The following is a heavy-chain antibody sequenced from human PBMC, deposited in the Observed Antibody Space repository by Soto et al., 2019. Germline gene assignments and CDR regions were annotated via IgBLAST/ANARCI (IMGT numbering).Heavy chain of an antibody. J-gene: IGHJ4*02. CDR1: GGSISSYY. CDR2: IYYSGST. D-gene: IGHD5-18*01. Sequence: PSETLSLTCTVSGGSISSYYWSGIRQPPGKGLEWIGYIYYSGSTNYNPSLKGRVTISVDTSKNQFSLKLSSVTAADTAVYYCARDSGYSYGSFDYWGQGTLVTVS. CDR3: ARDSGYSYGSFDY. V-gene: IGHV4-59*01.